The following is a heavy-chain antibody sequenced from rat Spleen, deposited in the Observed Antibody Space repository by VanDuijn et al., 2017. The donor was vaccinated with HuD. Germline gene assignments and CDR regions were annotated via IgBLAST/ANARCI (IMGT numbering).Heavy chain of an antibody. J-gene: IGHJ2*01. V-gene: IGHV5-19*01. CDR1: GFTFSDYG. D-gene: IGHD1-2*01. Sequence: EVQLVESGGGLIQPGRSLKLSCAASGFTFSDYGMHWIRQAPTKGLEWVASISPGSISTYFRDSVKGRFSISRDNAKSTLYLQMDSLRSEDTATYYCATDRVTVPALRDYFDYWGQGVMVTVSS. CDR3: ATDRVTVPALRDYFDY. CDR2: ISPGSIST.